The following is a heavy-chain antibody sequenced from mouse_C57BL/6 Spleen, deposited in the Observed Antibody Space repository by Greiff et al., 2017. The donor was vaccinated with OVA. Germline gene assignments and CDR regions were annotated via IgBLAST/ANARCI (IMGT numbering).Heavy chain of an antibody. D-gene: IGHD1-1*01. CDR2: INYDGSST. CDR3: ARGYYYGSSYDYAMDY. Sequence: EVKLVESEGGLVQPGSSMKLSCTASGFTFSDYYMAWVRQVPEKGLEWVANINYDGSSTYYLDSLKSRFIISRDNAKNILYLQISSLKSADTATYYCARGYYYGSSYDYAMDYWGQGTSVTVSS. V-gene: IGHV5-16*01. J-gene: IGHJ4*01. CDR1: GFTFSDYY.